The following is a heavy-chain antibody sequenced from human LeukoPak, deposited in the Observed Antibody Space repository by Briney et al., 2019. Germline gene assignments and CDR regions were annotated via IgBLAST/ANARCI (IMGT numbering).Heavy chain of an antibody. CDR2: IYYSGNT. D-gene: IGHD2-15*01. CDR1: GGSISSSSYY. J-gene: IGHJ2*01. CDR3: ARQWYCSGGSCYSGWYFDL. V-gene: IGHV4-39*01. Sequence: PSETLSLTCTVSGGSISSSSYYCGWIRQPPGKGLEWIVSIYYSGNTYYNPSLKSRVTISVDTSKNQFSLKLSSVTAADTAVYYCARQWYCSGGSCYSGWYFDLWGRGTLVTVSS.